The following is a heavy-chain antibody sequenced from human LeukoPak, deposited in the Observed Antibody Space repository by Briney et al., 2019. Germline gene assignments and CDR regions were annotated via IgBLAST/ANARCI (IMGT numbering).Heavy chain of an antibody. D-gene: IGHD6-6*01. CDR3: ARIGYSSSSPDL. CDR2: INKDGSVQ. CDR1: GFTFSSYW. Sequence: GGSLRLSCAASGFTFSSYWMTWVRQAPGKGLEWVANINKDGSVQYYVDSVKGRFTISRDNAKNSVYLQMNSLRAEDTAIYNCARIGYSSSSPDLWGRGTLVTVSS. J-gene: IGHJ4*02. V-gene: IGHV3-7*03.